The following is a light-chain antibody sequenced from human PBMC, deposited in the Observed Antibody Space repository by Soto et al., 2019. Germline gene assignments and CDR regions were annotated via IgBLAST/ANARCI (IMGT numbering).Light chain of an antibody. CDR1: QSVRSY. V-gene: IGKV3-11*01. CDR3: QQRSNWPLYT. Sequence: EVVLTQSPATLSLSPGERATLSCRASQSVRSYLAWYQQKPGQAPRLLIYDASDRDTGIPARFSGSGSGTSFTLTISSLEPEDFAVYYCQQRSNWPLYTFGQGTKLEIK. CDR2: DAS. J-gene: IGKJ2*01.